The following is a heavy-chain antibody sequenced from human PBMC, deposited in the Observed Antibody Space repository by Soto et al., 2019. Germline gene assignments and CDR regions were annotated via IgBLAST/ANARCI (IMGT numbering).Heavy chain of an antibody. CDR1: GFTFSSFA. Sequence: PGGSLRLSCAASGFTFSSFAMSWVRQAPGKGLDWVSAISGSGGSTYYADSMKGRFTVSRDNAKNSVYLEMNSLSAEDTAVYYCARESEDLTSNFDYWGQGTLVTVSS. CDR2: ISGSGGST. V-gene: IGHV3-23*01. J-gene: IGHJ4*02. CDR3: ARESEDLTSNFDY.